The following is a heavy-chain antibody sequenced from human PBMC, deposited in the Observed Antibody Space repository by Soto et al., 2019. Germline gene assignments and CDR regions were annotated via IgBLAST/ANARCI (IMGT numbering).Heavy chain of an antibody. CDR3: ARRGSWNYYYYYGMDV. CDR2: IIPIFGTA. V-gene: IGHV1-69*06. J-gene: IGHJ6*02. CDR1: GGTFSSYA. Sequence: GASVKVSCKASGGTFSSYAISWVRQAPGQGLEWMGGIIPIFGTANYAQKFQGRVTITADKSTSTAYMELSSLRSEDTAVYYCARRGSWNYYYYYGMDVWGQGTTVTVSS. D-gene: IGHD2-15*01.